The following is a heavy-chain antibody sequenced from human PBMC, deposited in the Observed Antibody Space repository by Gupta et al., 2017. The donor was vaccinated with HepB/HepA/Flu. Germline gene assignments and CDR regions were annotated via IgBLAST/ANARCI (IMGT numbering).Heavy chain of an antibody. J-gene: IGHJ4*02. D-gene: IGHD6-19*01. V-gene: IGHV3-66*01. CDR3: ATASGGWSAGLDY. Sequence: EVQLVEPGGGLAQPGGSLSLSCAASGLTVSNHYMSWVRQAPGTGLEWVSLIYSGSTTYYADSVKDRFTISRDKSKNTLFLQMNSLRAGDTALYYCATASGGWSAGLDYWGQGTLVTVSS. CDR1: GLTVSNHY. CDR2: IYSGSTT.